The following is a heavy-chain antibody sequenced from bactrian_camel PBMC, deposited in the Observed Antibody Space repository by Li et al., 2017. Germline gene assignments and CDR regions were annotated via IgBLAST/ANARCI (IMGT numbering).Heavy chain of an antibody. D-gene: IGHD3*01. Sequence: VQLVESGGGSVQAGGSLRLSCVASAHTFSSYCMGWFRQAPGKEREGVAVIDSSGRTSYADSVKGRFTISRDNAKNTLYLQMNSLTPEDTAMYYCAAASSEPGLEVIRKWGWSFAYWGQGTQVTVS. CDR3: AAASSEPGLEVIRKWGWSFAY. CDR1: AHTFSSYC. CDR2: IDSSGRT. J-gene: IGHJ4*01. V-gene: IGHV3S55*01.